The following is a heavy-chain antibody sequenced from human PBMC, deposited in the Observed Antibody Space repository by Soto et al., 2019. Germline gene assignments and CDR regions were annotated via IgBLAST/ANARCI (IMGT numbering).Heavy chain of an antibody. V-gene: IGHV3-21*01. Sequence: EVQVLESGGGLVQPGGSLRLSCAASGFTFSSYAMSWVRQAPGKGLEWVSSISSSSSYIYYADSVKGRFTISRDNAKNSLYLQMNSRRAEDTAVYYCARGPMITFGGVIVPFDYWGQGTLVTVSS. CDR1: GFTFSSYA. CDR3: ARGPMITFGGVIVPFDY. D-gene: IGHD3-16*02. J-gene: IGHJ4*02. CDR2: ISSSSSYI.